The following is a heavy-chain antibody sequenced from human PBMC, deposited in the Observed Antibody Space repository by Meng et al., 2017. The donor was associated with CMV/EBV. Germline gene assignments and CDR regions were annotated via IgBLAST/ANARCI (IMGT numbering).Heavy chain of an antibody. V-gene: IGHV4-59*01. Sequence: GSLRLSCTVSGGSISSYYWSWIRQPPGKGLEWIGYIYYSGSTNYNPSLKSRVTISVDTSKNQFSLKLSSVTAADTAVYYCARGVTIFGTRRGMDVWGQGTTVTVSS. D-gene: IGHD3-3*01. J-gene: IGHJ6*02. CDR1: GGSISSYY. CDR2: IYYSGST. CDR3: ARGVTIFGTRRGMDV.